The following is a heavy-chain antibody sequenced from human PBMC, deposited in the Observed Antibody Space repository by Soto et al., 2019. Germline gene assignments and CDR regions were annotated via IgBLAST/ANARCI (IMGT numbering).Heavy chain of an antibody. J-gene: IGHJ5*02. CDR1: GGSISSGGYY. D-gene: IGHD6-13*01. CDR2: IYYSGST. Sequence: QVQLQESGPGLVKPSQTLSLTCTVSGGSISSGGYYWSWIRQHPGKGLEWIGYIYYSGSTYYNPSLKSRVTISVDTSKTQFSLKPSSVTAADTAVYYCARVPRYSSSWNRRDNWFDPWGQGTLVTVSS. V-gene: IGHV4-31*03. CDR3: ARVPRYSSSWNRRDNWFDP.